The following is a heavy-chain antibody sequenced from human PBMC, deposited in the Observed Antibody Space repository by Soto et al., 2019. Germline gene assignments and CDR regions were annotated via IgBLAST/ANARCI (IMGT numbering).Heavy chain of an antibody. V-gene: IGHV1-46*01. Sequence: QVQLVQSGAEVKKPGASVKVSCKASGYTFTSYYMHWVRQAPGQGLEWMGIINPSGGSTSYAQKFQGRVTRTRDTSTSTVYMELGSLRSEDPAVYYCASSGGGGAFDIWGQGTMVTVSS. J-gene: IGHJ3*02. CDR2: INPSGGST. CDR3: ASSGGGGAFDI. CDR1: GYTFTSYY. D-gene: IGHD6-25*01.